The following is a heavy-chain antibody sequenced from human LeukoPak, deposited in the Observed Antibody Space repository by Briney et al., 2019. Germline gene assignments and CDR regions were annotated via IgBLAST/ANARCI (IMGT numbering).Heavy chain of an antibody. V-gene: IGHV3-74*01. CDR2: INSDGSST. D-gene: IGHD3-10*01. Sequence: GGSLRLSCAASGFTFSSYWMHWVRQAPGKGLVWVSRINSDGSSTSYADFVKGRFTISRDNAKNTLYLQMNSLRAEDTAVYYCARESLRFRPPEDYWGQGTLVTVSS. J-gene: IGHJ4*02. CDR3: ARESLRFRPPEDY. CDR1: GFTFSSYW.